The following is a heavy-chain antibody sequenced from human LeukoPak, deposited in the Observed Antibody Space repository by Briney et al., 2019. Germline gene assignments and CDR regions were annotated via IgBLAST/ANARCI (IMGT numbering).Heavy chain of an antibody. CDR2: IYTSGST. Sequence: PSQTLSLTCTVSGGSISSGSYDWGWLRQPAGKGLEWTGRIYTSGSTNYNPSINSRVTRSVDTSNTQYSQKLSSVTAADAAVYYWARDGGYSYGYVDFDYWGQGTLVTVSS. V-gene: IGHV4-61*02. J-gene: IGHJ4*02. D-gene: IGHD5-18*01. CDR1: GGSISSGSYD. CDR3: ARDGGYSYGYVDFDY.